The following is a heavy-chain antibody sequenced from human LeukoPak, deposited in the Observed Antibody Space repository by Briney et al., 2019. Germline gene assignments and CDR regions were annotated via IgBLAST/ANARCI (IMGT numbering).Heavy chain of an antibody. D-gene: IGHD2-21*02. J-gene: IGHJ4*02. V-gene: IGHV3-23*01. CDR1: GFTFSSYG. CDR2: ISGSGGST. CDR3: ARLFFSDHNSHYYFDY. Sequence: PGGSLRLSCAASGFTFSSYGMSWVRQAPGKGLEGVSSISGSGGSTYYADSVKGRFTISRDNAKNTLYLQMNSLSAEDTAVYYCARLFFSDHNSHYYFDYWGQGTLVTVSS.